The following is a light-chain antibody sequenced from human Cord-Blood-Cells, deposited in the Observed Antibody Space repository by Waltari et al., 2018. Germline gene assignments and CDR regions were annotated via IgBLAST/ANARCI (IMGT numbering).Light chain of an antibody. CDR2: WSS. J-gene: IGKJ3*01. CDR3: QQYYSTPFP. V-gene: IGKV4-1*01. Sequence: DIVMTQSPDSLAVSLGERATINCKSSQSVLYSSNNKNYLAWYQQKPGQPPKLLIYWSSSRESVVPDRFSGNGSATDFTLTISSLQAEDVAVYYCQQYYSTPFPFGPGTKVDIK. CDR1: QSVLYSSNNKNY.